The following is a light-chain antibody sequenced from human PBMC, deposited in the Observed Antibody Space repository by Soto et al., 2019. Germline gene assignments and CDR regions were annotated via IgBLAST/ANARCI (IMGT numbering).Light chain of an antibody. CDR1: QSVRSN. CDR2: GAS. J-gene: IGKJ5*01. CDR3: QQYNNWPLT. Sequence: EIVMTPAPATLSVSPGDRATLSCRASQSVRSNLAWYQQKPGQAPRLLIYGASSRATGIPVRFSGSGSGTEFTLTISGLQSEDFAVYYCQQYNNWPLTFGQGTRLEIK. V-gene: IGKV3-15*01.